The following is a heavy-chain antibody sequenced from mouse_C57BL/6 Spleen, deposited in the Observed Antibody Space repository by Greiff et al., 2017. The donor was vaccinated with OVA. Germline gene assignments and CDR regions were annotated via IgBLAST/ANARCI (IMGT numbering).Heavy chain of an antibody. V-gene: IGHV1-69*01. Sequence: QVQLQQPGAELVMPGASVKLSCKASGYTFTSYWMHWVKQRPGQGLEWIGEIDPSDSYTNYNQKFKGKSTLTVDKSSSTAYMQLSSLTSEDSAVYDCARSLNWAYYFDYWGQGTTLTVSS. D-gene: IGHD4-1*02. CDR1: GYTFTSYW. J-gene: IGHJ2*01. CDR3: ARSLNWAYYFDY. CDR2: IDPSDSYT.